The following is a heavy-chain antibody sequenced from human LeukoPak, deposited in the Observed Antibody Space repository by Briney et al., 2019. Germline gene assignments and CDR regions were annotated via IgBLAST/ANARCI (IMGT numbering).Heavy chain of an antibody. CDR3: AKDLSRAVAADWFDP. J-gene: IGHJ5*02. CDR2: ISDSGGST. Sequence: SEGSLRLSCAASGFTFSNYDMSWVRQAPGKGLEWVSSISDSGGSTYYADSVKGRFTISRDNSKNTLYLQMTNLRAADTAVYYCAKDLSRAVAADWFDPWDQGSLVTVSS. V-gene: IGHV3-23*01. D-gene: IGHD6-19*01. CDR1: GFTFSNYD.